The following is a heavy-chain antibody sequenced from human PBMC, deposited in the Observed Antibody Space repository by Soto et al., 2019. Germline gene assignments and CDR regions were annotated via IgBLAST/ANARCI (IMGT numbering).Heavy chain of an antibody. V-gene: IGHV1-69*13. CDR2: IIPIFGTA. Sequence: SVRVSCKASGGTFSSYAISWVRQAAGQGLEWMGGIIPIFGTANYAQKFQGRVTITADESTSTAYMELGSLRSEDTAVYYCARDQGSAAARYDVWGQGTTVTVSS. J-gene: IGHJ6*02. CDR3: ARDQGSAAARYDV. CDR1: GGTFSSYA. D-gene: IGHD6-6*01.